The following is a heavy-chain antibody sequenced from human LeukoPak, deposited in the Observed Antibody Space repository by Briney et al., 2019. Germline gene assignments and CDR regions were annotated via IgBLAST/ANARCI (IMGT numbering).Heavy chain of an antibody. CDR1: GGSISSSSYY. Sequence: PSETLSLTCTVSGGSISSSSYYWSWIRQPAGKGLEWFGRIHTSGSTNYNPSLKSRVTMSVDTSKNQFSLKLSSVTAADTAVYYCARDRYYYDSSGGRGLDYWGQGTLVTVSS. D-gene: IGHD3-22*01. CDR3: ARDRYYYDSSGGRGLDY. V-gene: IGHV4-61*02. J-gene: IGHJ4*02. CDR2: IHTSGST.